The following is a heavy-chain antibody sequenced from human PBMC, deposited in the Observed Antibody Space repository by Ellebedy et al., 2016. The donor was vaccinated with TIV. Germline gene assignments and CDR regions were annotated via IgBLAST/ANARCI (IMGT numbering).Heavy chain of an antibody. J-gene: IGHJ5*02. CDR2: IYFTGSA. V-gene: IGHV4-39*07. CDR3: ARDLGGEWLVRGWFDP. CDR1: GASITSNDDY. Sequence: SETLSLTXTVSGASITSNDDYWGWVRHTPGKGLEWLGSIYFTGSAYYNPSLKSRVTISVDTSKSQFSLSLRSVTAADTAVYYCARDLGGEWLVRGWFDPWGQGTLVTVSS. D-gene: IGHD6-19*01.